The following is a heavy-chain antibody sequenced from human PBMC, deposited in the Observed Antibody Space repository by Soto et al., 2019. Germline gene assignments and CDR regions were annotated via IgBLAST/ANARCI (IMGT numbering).Heavy chain of an antibody. V-gene: IGHV4-39*01. CDR2: IYYSGST. Sequence: SETLSLTCTVSGGSISSSSYYWGWIRQPPGKGLEWIGSIYYSGSTYYNPSLKSRVTISVDTSKNQFSLKLSSVTAADTAVYYCARRRVSNNSSWYIMYYFDYWGQGTLVTVSA. D-gene: IGHD6-13*01. J-gene: IGHJ4*02. CDR1: GGSISSSSYY. CDR3: ARRRVSNNSSWYIMYYFDY.